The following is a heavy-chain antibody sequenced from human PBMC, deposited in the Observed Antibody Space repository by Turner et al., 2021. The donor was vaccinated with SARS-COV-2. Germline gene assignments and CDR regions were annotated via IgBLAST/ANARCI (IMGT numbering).Heavy chain of an antibody. Sequence: QVQLQDSCPGLVEPSETLSLTCNVSGGSMTNYYWSWVRQPPGKGLEWIGPIVYSGSTTYNPSLKRRVTISIDTAKNQVSLRVTAVTAADTAVYHCARYVGGYSSHWLDPWGQGTLVTVSS. CDR3: ARYVGGYSSHWLDP. V-gene: IGHV4-59*01. CDR2: IVYSGST. D-gene: IGHD5-18*01. CDR1: GGSMTNYY. J-gene: IGHJ5*02.